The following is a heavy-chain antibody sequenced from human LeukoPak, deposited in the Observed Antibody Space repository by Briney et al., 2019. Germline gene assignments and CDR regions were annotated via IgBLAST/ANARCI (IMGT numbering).Heavy chain of an antibody. J-gene: IGHJ4*02. CDR3: ARDYGDNTNDY. CDR2: ISSSGSTI. Sequence: PGGSLRLSCAASGFSVSTYAMSWVRQAPGKGLEWVSYISSSGSTIYYADSVKGRFTISRDNAKNSLYLQMNSLRAEDTAVYYCARDYGDNTNDYWGQGTLVTVSS. CDR1: GFSVSTYA. D-gene: IGHD4-17*01. V-gene: IGHV3-11*01.